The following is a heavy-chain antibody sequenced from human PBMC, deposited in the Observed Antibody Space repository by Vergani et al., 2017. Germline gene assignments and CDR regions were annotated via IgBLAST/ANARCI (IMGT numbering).Heavy chain of an antibody. Sequence: EVQLVESGGGLVKPGGSLRLSCAASGFTFSSYSMNWVRQAPGKGLEWVSSISSSSSYIYYADSMKGRFTISRDNAKNSLYLQMNSLRAEDTAVYYCANVNDFRYKYYYMYYWGKGTTVTVSS. D-gene: IGHD3-3*01. CDR3: ANVNDFRYKYYYMYY. CDR2: ISSSSSYI. V-gene: IGHV3-21*01. CDR1: GFTFSSYS. J-gene: IGHJ6*03.